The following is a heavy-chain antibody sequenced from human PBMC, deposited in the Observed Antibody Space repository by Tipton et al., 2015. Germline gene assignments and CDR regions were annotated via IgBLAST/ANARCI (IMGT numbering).Heavy chain of an antibody. CDR2: IYDSGST. D-gene: IGHD3-22*01. Sequence: TLSLTCTVSGGSISSYYWSWIRQPPGKGLEWIGYIYDSGSTNYNPSLYSRVTISVDTSRNQFSLRLSSVTAADTAVYYCARCQDYYDSGGYYYVGWFDPWGQGALVTVSS. J-gene: IGHJ5*02. CDR3: ARCQDYYDSGGYYYVGWFDP. CDR1: GGSISSYY. V-gene: IGHV4-59*01.